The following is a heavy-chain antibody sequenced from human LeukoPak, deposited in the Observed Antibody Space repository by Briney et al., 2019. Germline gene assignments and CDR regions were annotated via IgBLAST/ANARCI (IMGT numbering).Heavy chain of an antibody. Sequence: SGGSLRLSCAASGFTFSSYSMNWVRQAPGKGLEWVSSISSSSSYIYYADSVKGRFTISRDNAKSSLYLQMNSLRAEDTAVYYCARGRYVLRFLEWLLTFDYWGQGTLVTVSS. J-gene: IGHJ4*02. V-gene: IGHV3-21*01. D-gene: IGHD3-3*01. CDR3: ARGRYVLRFLEWLLTFDY. CDR1: GFTFSSYS. CDR2: ISSSSSYI.